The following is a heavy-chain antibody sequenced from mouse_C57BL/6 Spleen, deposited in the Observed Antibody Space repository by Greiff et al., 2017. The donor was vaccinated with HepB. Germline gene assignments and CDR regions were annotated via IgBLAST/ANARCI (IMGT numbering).Heavy chain of an antibody. CDR1: GYTFTSYW. D-gene: IGHD2-5*01. Sequence: QVQLKQPGAELVRPGSSVKLSCKASGYTFTSYWMHWVKQRPIQGLEWIGNIDPSDSETHYNQKFKDKATLTVDKSSSTAYMQLSSLTSEDSAVYYCARAYYSNYGYAMDYWGQGTSVTVSS. CDR3: ARAYYSNYGYAMDY. CDR2: IDPSDSET. V-gene: IGHV1-52*01. J-gene: IGHJ4*01.